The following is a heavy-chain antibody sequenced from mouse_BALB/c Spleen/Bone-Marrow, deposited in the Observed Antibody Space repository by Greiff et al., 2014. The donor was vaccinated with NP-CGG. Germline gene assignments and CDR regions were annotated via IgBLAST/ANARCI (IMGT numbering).Heavy chain of an antibody. CDR1: GYTFTDNW. CDR2: IDTSDSYT. J-gene: IGHJ4*01. Sequence: QVQLQQPGAELGMPGASVKMSCKASGYTFTDNWIYWVKQRPGQGLEWIGAIDTSDSYTNYNQKFMGKASLTADASSSTAYVQVSSLTSDDSAVYYCARGGHDFSLDYWGQGTSVTVSS. CDR3: ARGGHDFSLDY. D-gene: IGHD2-4*01. V-gene: IGHV1-69*01.